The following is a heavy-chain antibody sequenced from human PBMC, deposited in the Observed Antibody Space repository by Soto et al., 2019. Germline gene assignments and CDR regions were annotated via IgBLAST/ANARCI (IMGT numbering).Heavy chain of an antibody. Sequence: SETLSLTCTVSGGSISSYYWSWIRQPPGKGLEWIGYIYYSGSTNYNPSLKSRVTISVDTSKNQFSLKLSSVTAADTAVYYCARHTRYYDSSGYYEFDYWGQGTLVTVSS. D-gene: IGHD3-22*01. J-gene: IGHJ4*02. CDR3: ARHTRYYDSSGYYEFDY. V-gene: IGHV4-59*08. CDR2: IYYSGST. CDR1: GGSISSYY.